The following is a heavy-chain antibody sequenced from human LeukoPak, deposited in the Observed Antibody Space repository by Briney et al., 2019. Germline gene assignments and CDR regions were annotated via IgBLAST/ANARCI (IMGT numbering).Heavy chain of an antibody. V-gene: IGHV4-59*11. CDR1: GGSMTTHH. CDR3: TTIKRGNIFGYFDF. CDR2: VFDSGRT. D-gene: IGHD5-18*01. J-gene: IGHJ4*02. Sequence: PSETLSLTCTVSGGSMTTHHWNWLRQTPGKGLEGVGYVFDSGRTKENPSLKSRVTLSADTSKNQLSLRLSSVTAADTAVYYCTTIKRGNIFGYFDFWGQGILVTVSS.